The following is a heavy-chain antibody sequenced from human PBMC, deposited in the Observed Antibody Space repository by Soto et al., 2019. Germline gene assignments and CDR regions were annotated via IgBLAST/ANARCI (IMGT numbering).Heavy chain of an antibody. V-gene: IGHV1-69*13. D-gene: IGHD1-20*01. J-gene: IGHJ4*02. CDR3: AREGAITGTFDY. CDR1: GGTFSSYA. CDR2: ITPIFGTA. Sequence: GASVKVSCKASGGTFSSYAISWVRQAPGQGLEWMGGITPIFGTANYAQKFQGRVTITADESTSTAYMELSSLRSEDTAVYYCAREGAITGTFDYWGQGTLVTVSS.